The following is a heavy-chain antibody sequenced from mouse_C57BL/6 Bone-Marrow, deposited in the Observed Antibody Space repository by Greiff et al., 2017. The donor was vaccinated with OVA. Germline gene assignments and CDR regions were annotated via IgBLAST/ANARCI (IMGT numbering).Heavy chain of an antibody. J-gene: IGHJ3*01. D-gene: IGHD2-14*01. CDR1: GFSLTSYG. V-gene: IGHV2-5*01. Sequence: VQGVESGPGLVQPSQSLSITCTVSGFSLTSYGVHWVRQSPGKGLEWLGVIWRGGSTDYNAAFMSRLSITKDNSKSQVFFKMNSLQADDTAIYYCAKNKGNRGFRGFAYWGQGTLVTVSA. CDR3: AKNKGNRGFRGFAY. CDR2: IWRGGST.